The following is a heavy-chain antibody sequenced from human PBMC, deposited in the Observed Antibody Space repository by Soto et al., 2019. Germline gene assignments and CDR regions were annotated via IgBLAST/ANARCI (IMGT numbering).Heavy chain of an antibody. CDR3: ARVYYDFWSGYYRQPYFYYGTDV. Sequence: ASVKVSCKASGYTFTSYDINWVRQATGQGLEWMGGMNPNSGNTGYAQKFQGRVTMTRNTSISTAYMELSSLRSEDTAVYYCARVYYDFWSGYYRQPYFYYGTDVWGQGTTV. D-gene: IGHD3-3*01. CDR1: GYTFTSYD. J-gene: IGHJ6*01. CDR2: MNPNSGNT. V-gene: IGHV1-8*01.